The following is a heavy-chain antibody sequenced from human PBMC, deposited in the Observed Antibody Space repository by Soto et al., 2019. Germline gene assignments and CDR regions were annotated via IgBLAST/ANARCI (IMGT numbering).Heavy chain of an antibody. CDR1: GYTFSSYA. V-gene: IGHV1-18*01. Sequence: ASVKVSCKASGYTFSSYAIHWVRQAPGQGLEWMGWISAYNGNTNYAQKLQGRVTMTTDTSTSTAYMELRSLRSDDTAVYYCARDYDSSRHLNFDYWGQGTLVTGSS. J-gene: IGHJ4*02. CDR2: ISAYNGNT. D-gene: IGHD3-22*01. CDR3: ARDYDSSRHLNFDY.